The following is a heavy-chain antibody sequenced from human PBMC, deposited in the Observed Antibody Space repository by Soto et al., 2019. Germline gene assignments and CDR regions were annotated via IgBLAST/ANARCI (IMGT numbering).Heavy chain of an antibody. D-gene: IGHD2-8*01. Sequence: QVQLQESGPGLVKPSETLSLTCTVSGGFISNDYWSWIRQPPGKGLEWIGYIYYSGSTNYNPSLKSRVTISVDTSKNQFSLKLSSVTAADTAVYYCARFSNGLDIWGQGTMVTVSS. CDR1: GGFISNDY. J-gene: IGHJ3*02. CDR3: ARFSNGLDI. V-gene: IGHV4-59*01. CDR2: IYYSGST.